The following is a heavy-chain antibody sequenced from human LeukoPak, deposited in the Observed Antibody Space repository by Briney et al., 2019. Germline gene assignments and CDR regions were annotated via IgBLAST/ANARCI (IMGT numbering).Heavy chain of an antibody. D-gene: IGHD4-23*01. Sequence: SETLSLTCAVSGYSISSGYYWGWIRQPPGKGLEWIGSIYHSGSTYYNPSLKSRVTISVDTSKNQSSLKLSSVTAADTAVYYCARGRLGNYYFDYWGQGTLVTVSS. CDR2: IYHSGST. J-gene: IGHJ4*02. CDR1: GYSISSGYY. V-gene: IGHV4-38-2*01. CDR3: ARGRLGNYYFDY.